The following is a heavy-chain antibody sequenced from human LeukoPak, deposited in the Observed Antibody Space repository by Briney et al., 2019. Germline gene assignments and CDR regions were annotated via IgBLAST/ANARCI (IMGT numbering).Heavy chain of an antibody. CDR3: ARDEYVHDY. CDR1: GGSISSSSYY. CDR2: IYYSGST. V-gene: IGHV4-39*07. J-gene: IGHJ4*02. D-gene: IGHD3-16*01. Sequence: SETLSLTCTVSGGSISSSSYYWGWIRQPPGKGLEWIGSIYYSGSTYYNPSLKSRVTISVDTSKNQFSLKLSSVTAADTAVYYCARDEYVHDYWGQGTLVTVSS.